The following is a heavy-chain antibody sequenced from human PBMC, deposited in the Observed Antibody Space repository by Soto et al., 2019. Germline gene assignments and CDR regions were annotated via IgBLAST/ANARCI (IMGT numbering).Heavy chain of an antibody. CDR2: ISSNGGTT. CDR1: GFTFSSYD. D-gene: IGHD1-7*01. V-gene: IGHV3-64*01. J-gene: IGHJ4*02. Sequence: EVQLAESGGGMXQXGGSLRLSCVASGFTFSSYDMHWVRQAPGKGLEYVSSISSNGGTTYYGNSVKGRFTISRDNSKNTLYLQMGSLRAEDMAVYYCVRRVSGNYDYWGQGTLVTVSS. CDR3: VRRVSGNYDY.